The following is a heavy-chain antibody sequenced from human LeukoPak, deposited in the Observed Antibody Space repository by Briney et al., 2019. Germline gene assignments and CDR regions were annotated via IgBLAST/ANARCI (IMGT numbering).Heavy chain of an antibody. J-gene: IGHJ5*02. CDR2: IYHSGST. D-gene: IGHD1-26*01. CDR3: AREVWEPSRGDWFDP. V-gene: IGHV4-4*02. Sequence: SGTLSLTCAVSGGSISNSNWWSWVRQPPGKGLEWIGEIYHSGSTNYNPSLKSRVTISVDKSKNQFSLKLSSVTAADTAVYYCAREVWEPSRGDWFDPWGQGTLVTVSS. CDR1: GGSISNSNW.